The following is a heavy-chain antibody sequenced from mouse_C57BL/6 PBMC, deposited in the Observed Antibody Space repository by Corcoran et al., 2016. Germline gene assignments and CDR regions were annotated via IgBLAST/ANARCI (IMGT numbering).Heavy chain of an antibody. CDR2: IYPGSGIT. CDR3: AKPSTMVTTKFALYY. CDR1: GYTLTDYY. J-gene: IGHJ4*01. V-gene: IGHV1-76*01. Sequence: VQLKQSGAELVRPGASVKLSCKTSGYTLTDYYINRGKQRPRQGLEWIARIYPGSGITYYNEKFKCKAKLTAEKSSSTTYMQLSILTSEDSAVYFCAKPSTMVTTKFALYYWGQGTSVTVSA. D-gene: IGHD2-2*01.